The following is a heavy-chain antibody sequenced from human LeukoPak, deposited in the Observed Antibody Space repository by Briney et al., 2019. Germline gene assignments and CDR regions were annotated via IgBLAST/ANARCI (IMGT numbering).Heavy chain of an antibody. CDR2: IYYSGST. D-gene: IGHD3-10*01. CDR1: GGSVSSSSYY. CDR3: ARVAYHDSGSYSHDY. J-gene: IGHJ4*02. Sequence: PSETLSLTCTVSGGSVSSSSYYWGWIRQPPGKGLEWIGSIYYSGSTYNNPSLRSRVTISVDTSKNQFSLRLSSVTAADTALYYCARVAYHDSGSYSHDYWGQGTLVTVSS. V-gene: IGHV4-39*01.